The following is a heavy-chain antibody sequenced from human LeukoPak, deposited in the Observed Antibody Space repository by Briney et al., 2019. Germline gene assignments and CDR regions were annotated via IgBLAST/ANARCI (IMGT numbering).Heavy chain of an antibody. Sequence: SGGSLRLSCAASGFTFSSYAMHWVRQAPGKGLEWVAVISYDGSDKYYADSVKGRFTISRDNSKNTLYLQMNSLRAEDTAVYYCARAGGYGDYGLDYWGQGTLVTVSS. J-gene: IGHJ4*02. CDR2: ISYDGSDK. CDR3: ARAGGYGDYGLDY. D-gene: IGHD4-17*01. V-gene: IGHV3-30-3*01. CDR1: GFTFSSYA.